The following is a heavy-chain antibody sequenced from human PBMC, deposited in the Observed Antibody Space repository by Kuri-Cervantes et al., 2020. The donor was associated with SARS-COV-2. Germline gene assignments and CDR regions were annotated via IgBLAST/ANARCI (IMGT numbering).Heavy chain of an antibody. CDR2: ISSSSSYI. J-gene: IGHJ4*02. CDR1: GFTFSSYA. V-gene: IGHV3-21*01. D-gene: IGHD6-13*01. Sequence: GGSLRLSCAASGFTFSSYAMSWVRQAPGKGLEWVSSISSSSSYIYYADSVKGRFTISRDNAKNSLYLQMNSLRAEDTAVYYCARMRSWDEYFDYWGQGTLVTVSS. CDR3: ARMRSWDEYFDY.